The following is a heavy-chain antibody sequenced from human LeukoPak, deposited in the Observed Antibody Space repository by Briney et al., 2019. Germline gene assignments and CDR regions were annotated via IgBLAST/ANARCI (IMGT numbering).Heavy chain of an antibody. J-gene: IGHJ4*02. CDR2: INHSGST. Sequence: SETLSLTCAAYGGSFSGYYWSWIRQPPGKGLEWIGEINHSGSTNYNPSLKSRVTISVDTSKNQFSLKLSSVTAADTAVYYCARYGGSLPYYFDYWGQGTLVTVSS. V-gene: IGHV4-34*01. D-gene: IGHD4-23*01. CDR3: ARYGGSLPYYFDY. CDR1: GGSFSGYY.